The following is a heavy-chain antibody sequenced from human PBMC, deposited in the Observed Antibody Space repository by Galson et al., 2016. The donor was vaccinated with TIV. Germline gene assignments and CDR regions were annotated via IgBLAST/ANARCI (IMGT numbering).Heavy chain of an antibody. CDR1: GFSLSSNGVG. Sequence: PALVKPTQTVTLTCTFSGFSLSSNGVGVGWIRQPPGKALEWLALIYWDDEKRYNPSLESRLSIIKDTSKNKVVLTMTNMDPVDTATYFCIHTNIAARPSAFDIWGQGTMVTVSS. V-gene: IGHV2-5*02. J-gene: IGHJ3*02. CDR3: IHTNIAARPSAFDI. D-gene: IGHD6-6*01. CDR2: IYWDDEK.